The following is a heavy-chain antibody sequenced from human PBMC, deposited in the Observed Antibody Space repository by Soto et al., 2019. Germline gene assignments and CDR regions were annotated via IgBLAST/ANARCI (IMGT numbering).Heavy chain of an antibody. J-gene: IGHJ5*02. CDR2: INHSRTP. CDR3: ARGWRFDP. CDR1: GGSFSCYQ. D-gene: IGHD1-1*01. Sequence: SETLSLTCAVYGGSFSCYQWNWIRQDPGQGLEWIGEINHSRTPKYNPTLEGRINLSVDTPKKQFSLEMFSVAAADTAIYYCARGWRFDPWGQGTQVTVSS. V-gene: IGHV4-34*01.